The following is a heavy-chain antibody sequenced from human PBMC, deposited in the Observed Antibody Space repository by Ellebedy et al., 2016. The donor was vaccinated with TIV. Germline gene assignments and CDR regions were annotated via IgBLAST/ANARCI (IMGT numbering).Heavy chain of an antibody. CDR1: GGTFSSYA. V-gene: IGHV1-69*13. CDR3: ARGETGYSSGWYVSRWPISHPSATLGDV. Sequence: AASVKVSCKASGGTFSSYAISWVRQAPGQGLEWMGGIIPIFGTANYAQKFQGRVTITADESTSTAYMELSSLRSEDTAVYYCARGETGYSSGWYVSRWPISHPSATLGDVWGQGTTVTVSS. J-gene: IGHJ6*02. CDR2: IIPIFGTA. D-gene: IGHD6-19*01.